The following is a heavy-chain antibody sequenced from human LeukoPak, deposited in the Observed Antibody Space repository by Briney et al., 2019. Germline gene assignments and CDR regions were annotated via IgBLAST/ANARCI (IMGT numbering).Heavy chain of an antibody. CDR1: GYTFTSYY. V-gene: IGHV1-2*02. Sequence: GASVKVSCKASGYTFTSYYMHWVRQAPGQGLEWMGWINPNSGDTNYAQKFQGRVTMTRDTSISTAYMELSRLRSDDTAVYYCARERVVRDGYNGYNWFDPWGQGTLVTVSS. CDR3: ARERVVRDGYNGYNWFDP. CDR2: INPNSGDT. J-gene: IGHJ5*02. D-gene: IGHD5-24*01.